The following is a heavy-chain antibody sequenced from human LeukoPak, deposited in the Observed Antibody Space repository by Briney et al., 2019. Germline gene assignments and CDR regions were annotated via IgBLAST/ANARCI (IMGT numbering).Heavy chain of an antibody. CDR3: ARAMPHDNWFNP. Sequence: GGSLRLSCAASGFSFTDYWMHWVRQVAGKGLVWVSRINGDLTNTTYADSVKGRFTISRDNAKNTLYLQMNSLRAEDTAVYYCARAMPHDNWFNPWGQGSLVTVSS. V-gene: IGHV3-74*03. CDR2: INGDLTNT. J-gene: IGHJ5*02. D-gene: IGHD2-2*01. CDR1: GFSFTDYW.